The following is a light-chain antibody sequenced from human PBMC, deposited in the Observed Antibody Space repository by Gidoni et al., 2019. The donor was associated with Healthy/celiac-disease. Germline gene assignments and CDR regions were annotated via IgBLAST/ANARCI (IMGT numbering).Light chain of an antibody. J-gene: IGKJ1*01. CDR2: GAS. CDR1: QSVSSSY. V-gene: IGKV3-20*01. CDR3: QQYGSSPWT. Sequence: VLTQSPGTLSLSPGERATLSCRASQSVSSSYLAWYQQKPGQAPRLLIYGASSRATGIPDRFSGSGSGTDFTLTISRLEPEDFAVYYCQQYGSSPWTFGQGTKVEIK.